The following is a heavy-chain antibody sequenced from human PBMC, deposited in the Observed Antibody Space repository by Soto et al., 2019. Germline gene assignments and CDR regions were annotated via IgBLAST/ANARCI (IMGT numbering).Heavy chain of an antibody. V-gene: IGHV3-21*01. Sequence: PVGSLRLSCAASGFTFSSYSMNWVRQAPGKGLEWVSSISSSSSYIYYADSVKGRFTISRDNAKNSLYLQMNSLRAEDTAVYYCVREGGSYEEDNAFDIWGQGTMVTVSS. CDR1: GFTFSSYS. D-gene: IGHD1-26*01. CDR3: VREGGSYEEDNAFDI. J-gene: IGHJ3*02. CDR2: ISSSSSYI.